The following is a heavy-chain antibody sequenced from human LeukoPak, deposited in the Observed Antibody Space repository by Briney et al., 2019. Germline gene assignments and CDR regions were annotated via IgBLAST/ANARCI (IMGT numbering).Heavy chain of an antibody. Sequence: GGSLRLSCAASGFTFSSYSMNWVRQAPGKGLEWVSSISSSSSYIYYADSVKGRFTIPRDNAKNSLYLQMNSLRAEDTAVYYCASDITGTTLDYWGQGTLVTVSS. J-gene: IGHJ4*02. V-gene: IGHV3-21*01. CDR3: ASDITGTTLDY. CDR1: GFTFSSYS. CDR2: ISSSSSYI. D-gene: IGHD1-7*01.